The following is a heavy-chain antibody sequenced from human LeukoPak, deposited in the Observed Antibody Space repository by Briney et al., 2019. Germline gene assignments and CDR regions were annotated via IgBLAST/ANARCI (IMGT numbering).Heavy chain of an antibody. Sequence: PGGSLRLSCAASGFTFSSYAMHWVRQAPGKGLEWVAVISYDGSNKYYADSVKGRFTISRDNSKNTLYLQMNSLRAEDTAVCYCARDLRYCSSTSCYHRPGYWGQGTLVTVSS. V-gene: IGHV3-30-3*01. D-gene: IGHD2-2*01. CDR3: ARDLRYCSSTSCYHRPGY. J-gene: IGHJ4*02. CDR2: ISYDGSNK. CDR1: GFTFSSYA.